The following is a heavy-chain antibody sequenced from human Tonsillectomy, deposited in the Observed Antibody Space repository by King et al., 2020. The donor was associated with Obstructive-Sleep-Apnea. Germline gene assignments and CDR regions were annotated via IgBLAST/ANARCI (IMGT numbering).Heavy chain of an antibody. CDR2: ISSSSTI. CDR1: GFTFSSYS. J-gene: IGHJ4*02. D-gene: IGHD6-19*01. Sequence: VQLVESGGGLVQPGGSLRLSCAASGFTFSSYSMKWVRQAPGKGLEWVSYISSSSTIHYADSLKGRFTISRDNAKNSLYLQMNSLRAEDTAVYWGARERGGIAVAGDDYWGQGTLVTVSS. V-gene: IGHV3-48*04. CDR3: ARERGGIAVAGDDY.